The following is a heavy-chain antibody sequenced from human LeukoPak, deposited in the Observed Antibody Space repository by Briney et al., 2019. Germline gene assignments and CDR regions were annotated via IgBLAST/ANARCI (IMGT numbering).Heavy chain of an antibody. Sequence: GGSLRLSCAASGFTFSSYGMHWVRQAPGKGLEWVAVIWYDGSNKYYADSVKGRFTISRDNSKNTLYLQMNSLRAEDTAVYYCAKDRRCSSTSCALSYYYYYMDVWGKGTTVTVSS. J-gene: IGHJ6*03. CDR2: IWYDGSNK. CDR1: GFTFSSYG. V-gene: IGHV3-30*02. D-gene: IGHD2-2*01. CDR3: AKDRRCSSTSCALSYYYYYMDV.